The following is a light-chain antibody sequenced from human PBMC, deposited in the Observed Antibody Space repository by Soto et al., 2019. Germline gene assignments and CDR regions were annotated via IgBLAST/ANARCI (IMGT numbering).Light chain of an antibody. CDR1: SSDVGAYNY. Sequence: QSALTQPASVSGSPGQSITISCTGTSSDVGAYNYVSWYQQHPGKAPKLIIYDVSMRPPGVSNRFSGSKSGNMASLTISGLQAEDEANYYCSSQRRSSSLVYVFGTGTKLTVL. CDR2: DVS. CDR3: SSQRRSSSLVYV. V-gene: IGLV2-14*03. J-gene: IGLJ1*01.